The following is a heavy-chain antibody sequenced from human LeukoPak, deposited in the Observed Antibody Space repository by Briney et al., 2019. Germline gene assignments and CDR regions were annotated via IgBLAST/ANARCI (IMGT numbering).Heavy chain of an antibody. CDR3: ARGLAFCSSTSCSGPY. CDR1: GFTFSNYA. J-gene: IGHJ4*02. Sequence: GGSLRLSCAASGFTFSNYAMHWVRQAPGKGLEWVSGITGSGLRTYYGDFVKGRFTIYRDNSKNTLYLQMNSLRAEDTAVYYCARGLAFCSSTSCSGPYWGQGTLVTVSS. D-gene: IGHD2-2*01. CDR2: ITGSGLRT. V-gene: IGHV3-23*01.